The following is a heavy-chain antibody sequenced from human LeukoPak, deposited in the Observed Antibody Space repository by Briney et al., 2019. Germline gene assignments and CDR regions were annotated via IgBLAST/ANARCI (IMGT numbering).Heavy chain of an antibody. Sequence: GASVKVSCKASGYTFTAYYLHWVRQAPGQGLEWMGWINPLSGATDSAQKFQGRVTLTGDTSISTAYMELSRLRSDDTAVYYCARACFSGSCRVYWGQGTLVTVSS. CDR2: INPLSGAT. D-gene: IGHD1-14*01. J-gene: IGHJ4*02. CDR1: GYTFTAYY. CDR3: ARACFSGSCRVY. V-gene: IGHV1-2*02.